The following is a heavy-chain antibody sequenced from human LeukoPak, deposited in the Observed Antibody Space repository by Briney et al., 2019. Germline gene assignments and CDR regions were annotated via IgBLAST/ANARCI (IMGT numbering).Heavy chain of an antibody. CDR2: IKQDGSEK. V-gene: IGHV3-7*04. J-gene: IGHJ1*01. CDR3: EKDIAVSVTAPPDDFQQ. CDR1: GFTFSSYR. D-gene: IGHD6-19*01. Sequence: GGSLRLSCAASGFTFSSYRMSCVRQAPGEGLEWVANIKQDGSEKYYVDSVKGRFTISRDNSKSTLFLQMKSLRPEDTATYYCEKDIAVSVTAPPDDFQQWGQGTLVTVSS.